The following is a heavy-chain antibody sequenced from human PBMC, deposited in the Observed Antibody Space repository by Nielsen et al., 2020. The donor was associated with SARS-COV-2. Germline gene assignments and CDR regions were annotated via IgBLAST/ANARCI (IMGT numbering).Heavy chain of an antibody. CDR1: GASISSSDSY. Sequence: SETLSLTCTVSGASISSSDSYWTWIRQPPGKGLEWIGYIYYSGRTFYSPSLKSRVTISLDTSKNQFSLKLPSVTAAGTAVYYCASLPALNNYSDSWGQGTLVTVSS. V-gene: IGHV4-30-4*01. J-gene: IGHJ4*02. CDR2: IYYSGRT. D-gene: IGHD2/OR15-2a*01. CDR3: ASLPALNNYSDS.